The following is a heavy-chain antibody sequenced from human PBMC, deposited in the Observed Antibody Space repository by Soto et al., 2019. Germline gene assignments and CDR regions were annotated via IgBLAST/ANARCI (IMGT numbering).Heavy chain of an antibody. CDR1: GFTFSNYA. V-gene: IGHV3-23*01. Sequence: EVQLLESGGGLVQPGGSLRLSCAASGFTFSNYAMSWVRQAPGKGLEWGSTIINSAGSTYYAHSVTGRFTISRDYSKNTLYLHMSRLRAEDTAIYYCAKEDSWGGDFDSWGQGTLVTVSS. D-gene: IGHD7-27*01. CDR3: AKEDSWGGDFDS. J-gene: IGHJ4*02. CDR2: IINSAGST.